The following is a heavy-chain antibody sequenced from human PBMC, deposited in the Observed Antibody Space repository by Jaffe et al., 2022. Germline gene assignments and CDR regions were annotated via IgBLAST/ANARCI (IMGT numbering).Heavy chain of an antibody. Sequence: EVQLVESGGGLVKPGGSLRLSCAASGFTFSSYSMNWVRQAPGKGLEWVSSISSSSSYIYYADSVKGRFTISRDNAKNSLYLQMNSLRAEDTAVYYCARAPDSVVVVGYWGQGTLVTVSS. J-gene: IGHJ4*02. D-gene: IGHD2-15*01. CDR2: ISSSSSYI. CDR3: ARAPDSVVVVGY. V-gene: IGHV3-21*01. CDR1: GFTFSSYS.